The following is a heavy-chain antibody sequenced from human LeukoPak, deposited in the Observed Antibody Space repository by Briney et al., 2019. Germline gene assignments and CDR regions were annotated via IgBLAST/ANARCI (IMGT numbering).Heavy chain of an antibody. CDR2: IYYSGST. V-gene: IGHV4-59*01. J-gene: IGHJ6*02. Sequence: SETLSLTCTVSGGSISSYYWSWIRQPPGKGLEWIGYIYYSGSTNYNPSLKGRVTISVDTSKNQFSLKLSSVTAADTAVYYCARATVTPYYYYGMDVWGQGTTVTVSS. CDR3: ARATVTPYYYYGMDV. D-gene: IGHD4-17*01. CDR1: GGSISSYY.